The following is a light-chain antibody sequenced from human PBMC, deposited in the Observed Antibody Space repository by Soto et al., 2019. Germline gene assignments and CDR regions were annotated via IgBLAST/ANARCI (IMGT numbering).Light chain of an antibody. V-gene: IGKV3-20*01. J-gene: IGKJ1*01. Sequence: EIVITQSPATLSVSPGLRATLSCRASQSISDTSAWYQQKPGQAPRLLIYGASSRATGIPDRFSGSGSGTDFTLTISRLEPEDFAVYYCQQYGSSPQTFGQGTKVDIK. CDR1: QSISDTS. CDR3: QQYGSSPQT. CDR2: GAS.